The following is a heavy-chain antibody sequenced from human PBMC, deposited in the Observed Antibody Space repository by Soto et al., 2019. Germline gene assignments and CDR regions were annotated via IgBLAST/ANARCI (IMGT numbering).Heavy chain of an antibody. Sequence: ASVKVSCKASGYTFTSYGISWVRQAPGQGLEWMGWISAYNGNTNYAQKLQGRVTMTTDTSTSTAYMELRSLRSDDTAVYYCARDYGYYYGSGSYSTDNYFDYWGQGTLVTVYS. CDR1: GYTFTSYG. CDR3: ARDYGYYYGSGSYSTDNYFDY. D-gene: IGHD3-10*01. J-gene: IGHJ4*02. CDR2: ISAYNGNT. V-gene: IGHV1-18*01.